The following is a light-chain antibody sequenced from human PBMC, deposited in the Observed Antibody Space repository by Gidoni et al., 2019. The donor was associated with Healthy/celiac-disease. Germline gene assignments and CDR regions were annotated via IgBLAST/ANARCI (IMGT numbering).Light chain of an antibody. V-gene: IGKV1-39*01. CDR3: QQSYSTPLT. Sequence: PSTLSASVGDRVTITCRASQSISSYLNWYQQKPGKAPKLLIYAASSLQSGVPSRFSGSGSGTDFTLTISSLQPEDFATYYCQQSYSTPLTFGGGTKVEIK. J-gene: IGKJ4*01. CDR2: AAS. CDR1: QSISSY.